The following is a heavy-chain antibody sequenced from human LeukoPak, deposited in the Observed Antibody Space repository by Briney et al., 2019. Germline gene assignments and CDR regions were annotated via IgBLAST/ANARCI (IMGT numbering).Heavy chain of an antibody. CDR3: ARALPWIAAAGPSDY. D-gene: IGHD6-13*01. Sequence: PSETLSLTCTVSGGSISSGGYYWNWIRQHPGKGLEWIGYIYYSGSTYYNPSLKSRVTISVDTSKNQFTLKLTSVTAADTAVYYCARALPWIAAAGPSDYWGQGTLVTVSS. V-gene: IGHV4-31*03. J-gene: IGHJ4*02. CDR2: IYYSGST. CDR1: GGSISSGGYY.